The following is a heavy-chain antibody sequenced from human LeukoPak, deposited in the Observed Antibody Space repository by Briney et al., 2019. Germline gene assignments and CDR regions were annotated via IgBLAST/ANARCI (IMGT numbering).Heavy chain of an antibody. V-gene: IGHV3-48*03. CDR1: GFTFSSYE. J-gene: IGHJ4*02. CDR3: ARKRQEGFDY. Sequence: RGGSLRLSCAASGFTFSSYEMNWVRQAPGKGLEWISYISSSGSTIYYADSVKGRFTISRDNAKNSLYLQMNSLRAEDTAVYYCARKRQEGFDYWGQGTEVIFSS. CDR2: ISSSGSTI.